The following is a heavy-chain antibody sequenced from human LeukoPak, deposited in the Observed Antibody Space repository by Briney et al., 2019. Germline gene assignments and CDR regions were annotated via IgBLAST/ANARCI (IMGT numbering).Heavy chain of an antibody. Sequence: GGSLRLSCAASGFTFSSYWMHWVRQAPGKGLVWVSRINGDGSSTAYADSVKCRFTISRDNAKNTLYLQMNSLTAEDTAVYYCARGPRWYCDFWCRGTRVTVSS. CDR2: INGDGSST. CDR1: GFTFSSYW. CDR3: ARGPRWYCDF. D-gene: IGHD6-25*01. V-gene: IGHV3-74*03. J-gene: IGHJ2*01.